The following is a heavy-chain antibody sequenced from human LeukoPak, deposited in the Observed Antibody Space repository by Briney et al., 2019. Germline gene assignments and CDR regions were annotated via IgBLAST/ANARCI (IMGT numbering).Heavy chain of an antibody. V-gene: IGHV3-30*02. J-gene: IGHJ6*03. CDR3: AKDAGGYCSSTSCYTWTGDMDV. CDR1: GFTFSTYG. D-gene: IGHD2-2*02. CDR2: IPYDGSNK. Sequence: GGSLRLSCAASGFTFSTYGIHWVRQAPGKGLEWVAFIPYDGSNKYYADSVKGRFTISRDNSKNTLYLQMNSLRAEDTAVYYCAKDAGGYCSSTSCYTWTGDMDVWGKGTTVTVSS.